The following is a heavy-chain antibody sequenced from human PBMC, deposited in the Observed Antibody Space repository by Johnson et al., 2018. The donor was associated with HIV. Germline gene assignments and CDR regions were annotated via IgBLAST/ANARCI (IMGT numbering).Heavy chain of an antibody. CDR3: AKDFGIVVVKRAFDI. CDR2: ISYDGSNK. J-gene: IGHJ3*02. CDR1: GFTFSSYG. Sequence: VQLVESGGGVVQPGRSLRLSCAASGFTFSSYGMHWVRQAPGKGLEWVAVISYDGSNKYYADSVKGRFTISRDNSKNTLYLQMNSLRAEDTAVYYCAKDFGIVVVKRAFDIWGQGTMVTVSS. V-gene: IGHV3-30*18. D-gene: IGHD3-22*01.